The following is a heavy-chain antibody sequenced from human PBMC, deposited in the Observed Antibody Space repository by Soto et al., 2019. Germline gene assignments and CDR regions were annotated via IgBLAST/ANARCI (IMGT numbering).Heavy chain of an antibody. CDR2: ITHTGST. V-gene: IGHV4-34*01. D-gene: IGHD2-2*01. CDR1: GGSSSPYY. CDR3: ASTSPSRSYCSSTSCYGLDY. Sequence: SETRSLSCAVYGGSSSPYYRGWSREPPGEGLEWIGEITHTGSTNYNPSLKSRVTISVDTSKNQFSLKLSSVTAADTAVYYCASTSPSRSYCSSTSCYGLDYWGQGTLVIVS. J-gene: IGHJ4*02.